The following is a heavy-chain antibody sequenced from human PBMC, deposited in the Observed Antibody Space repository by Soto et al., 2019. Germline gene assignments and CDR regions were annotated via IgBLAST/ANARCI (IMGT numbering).Heavy chain of an antibody. CDR3: MNRPRA. CDR1: EFTVGNNY. J-gene: IGHJ5*02. D-gene: IGHD6-6*01. V-gene: IGHV3-66*01. Sequence: EVQLVESGGGLVQPGGSLRLSCAASEFTVGNNYMSWVRQAPGKGLEWVSLIYSNGYTRYADSVRGRFTISRDSSKNILYLQMNSLRADDTAIYYCMNRPRAWGRGTLVTVSS. CDR2: IYSNGYT.